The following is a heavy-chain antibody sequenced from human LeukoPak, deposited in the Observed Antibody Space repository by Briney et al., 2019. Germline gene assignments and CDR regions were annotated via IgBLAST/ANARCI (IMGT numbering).Heavy chain of an antibody. CDR1: GFTFSNYA. Sequence: GGSLRLSCAASGFTFSNYAMHWVRQAPGKGLAWVAVISYDGFNKFYADSVKGRFTISRDNSKNTLHLQMNSLRADDTAVYYCARGKYSSGWYYFDYWGQGTLVTVSS. V-gene: IGHV3-30-3*01. CDR2: ISYDGFNK. D-gene: IGHD6-19*01. J-gene: IGHJ4*02. CDR3: ARGKYSSGWYYFDY.